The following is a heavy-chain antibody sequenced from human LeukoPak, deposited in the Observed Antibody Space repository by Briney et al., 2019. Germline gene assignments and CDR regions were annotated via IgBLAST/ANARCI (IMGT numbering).Heavy chain of an antibody. Sequence: PGGSLRLSCAASGFTFSSYSMNWVRQAPGKGLEWVANIKQDGSEKYYVDSVKGRFTISRDNAKNSLYLQMNSLRAEDTAVYYCARKYYYDSSGYLDYFDYWGQGTLVTVSS. J-gene: IGHJ4*02. CDR1: GFTFSSYS. V-gene: IGHV3-7*01. D-gene: IGHD3-22*01. CDR2: IKQDGSEK. CDR3: ARKYYYDSSGYLDYFDY.